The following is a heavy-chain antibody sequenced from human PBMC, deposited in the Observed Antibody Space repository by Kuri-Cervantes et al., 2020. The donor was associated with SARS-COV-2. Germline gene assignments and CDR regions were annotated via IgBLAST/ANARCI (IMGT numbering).Heavy chain of an antibody. CDR1: GGTFSSYA. CDR3: ARHSGSGWTGNWFDP. V-gene: IGHV1-69*06. J-gene: IGHJ5*02. Sequence: SVKVSCKASGGTFSSYAISWVRQAPGQGLEWMGGIIPIFGTANYAQKFQGRVTITADKSTSTAYMELSSLRSEDTAVYYCARHSGSGWTGNWFDPWGQGIRVTVSS. CDR2: IIPIFGTA. D-gene: IGHD6-19*01.